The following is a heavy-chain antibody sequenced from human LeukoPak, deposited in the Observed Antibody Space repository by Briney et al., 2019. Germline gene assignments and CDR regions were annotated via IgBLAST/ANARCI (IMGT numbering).Heavy chain of an antibody. CDR1: CFTFNNVW. D-gene: IGHD2-21*01. Sequence: GGSVTLLRSVSCFTFNNVWMMWVRQPPGKGGEWVGRLKRKNDGGKPDHDAPVKGTFTISRDDSKYTLYLQMNSLRVEDAALYYCARASVTSCRCDYCYPFDYWGQGALVTVSS. J-gene: IGHJ4*02. V-gene: IGHV3-15*07. CDR3: ARASVTSCRCDYCYPFDY. CDR2: LKRKNDGGKP.